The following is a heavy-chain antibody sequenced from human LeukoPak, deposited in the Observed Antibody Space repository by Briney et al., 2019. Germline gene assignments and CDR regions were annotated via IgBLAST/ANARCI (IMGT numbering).Heavy chain of an antibody. CDR1: GFTFDDYG. Sequence: PGGSLRLSCAASGFTFDDYGMSWVRQAPGKGLEWVSGINWNGGSTGYADSVKGRFTISRDNAKNSLYLQMNSLRAEDTAVYYCAAGYCSSTSCYHPDYWGQGTLVTVSS. CDR3: AAGYCSSTSCYHPDY. CDR2: INWNGGST. D-gene: IGHD2-2*01. J-gene: IGHJ4*02. V-gene: IGHV3-20*04.